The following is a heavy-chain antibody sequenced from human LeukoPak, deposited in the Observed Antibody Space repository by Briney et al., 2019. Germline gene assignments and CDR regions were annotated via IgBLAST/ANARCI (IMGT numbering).Heavy chain of an antibody. J-gene: IGHJ4*02. V-gene: IGHV4-59*01. Sequence: SETLSLTCTVSGCSISSYYWSWIRQPPGKGLEWIGYIYYSGSTNYNPSLKSRVTISVDTSKNQFSLKLSSVTAADTAVYYRARAVVPAASQEYYFDYWGQGTLVTVSS. CDR3: ARAVVPAASQEYYFDY. CDR2: IYYSGST. D-gene: IGHD2-2*01. CDR1: GCSISSYY.